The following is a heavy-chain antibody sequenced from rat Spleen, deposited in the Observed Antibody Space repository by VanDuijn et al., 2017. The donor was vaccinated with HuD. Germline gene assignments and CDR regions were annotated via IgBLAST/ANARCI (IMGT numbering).Heavy chain of an antibody. CDR1: GFTFSSFP. D-gene: IGHD2-5*01. Sequence: EVQLVESGGGLVQPGRSLKLSCAASGFTFSSFPMAWVRQAPTKGLEWVATISTSGDITYYRDSVKGRFTISRHNARNTLYLQMNSLRSEDTATYYCTRRDDTYYYFDYWGQGVMVTVSS. CDR3: TRRDDTYYYFDY. V-gene: IGHV5-46*01. CDR2: ISTSGDIT. J-gene: IGHJ2*01.